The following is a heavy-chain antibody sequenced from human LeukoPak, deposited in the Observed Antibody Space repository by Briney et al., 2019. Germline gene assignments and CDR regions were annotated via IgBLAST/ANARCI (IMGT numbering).Heavy chain of an antibody. J-gene: IGHJ4*02. CDR2: IKQDGSEK. Sequence: PGGSLRLSCAASGFTFSSYWMSWVRQAPGKGLEWVANIKQDGSEKYYVDSVKGRFTISRDNAKNSLYLQMNSLRAEDTAVYYCARDRYYYDSSGYYPNYDYWGQGTLVTVSS. V-gene: IGHV3-7*01. CDR1: GFTFSSYW. CDR3: ARDRYYYDSSGYYPNYDY. D-gene: IGHD3-22*01.